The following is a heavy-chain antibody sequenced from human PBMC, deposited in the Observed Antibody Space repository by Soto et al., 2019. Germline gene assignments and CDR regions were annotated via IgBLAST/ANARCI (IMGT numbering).Heavy chain of an antibody. Sequence: QVQLVQSGADVKKPGASVRVSCKGSGYTLTGYYVHWVRQAPGQGFEWMGVIYPSGGTTSYAQKFQDRVTMPRDTSTSTVYMELSSMRSEDTAVYYCARLATATPPYYFDYWGQGTLVTVSS. CDR3: ARLATATPPYYFDY. CDR1: GYTLTGYY. CDR2: IYPSGGTT. V-gene: IGHV1-46*01. J-gene: IGHJ4*02.